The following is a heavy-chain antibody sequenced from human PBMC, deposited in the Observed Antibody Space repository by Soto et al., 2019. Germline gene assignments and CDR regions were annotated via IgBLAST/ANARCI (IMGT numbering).Heavy chain of an antibody. CDR1: GFTFDDYA. J-gene: IGHJ2*01. CDR3: AKGPAVAVFGYFDL. Sequence: EVQLVESGGGLVQPGRSLRLSCAASGFTFDDYAMHWVRQAPGKGLEWVSGISWNSGSIGYADSVKGRFTISRDNAKNSLNLQMNSLRAEDTALYYCAKGPAVAVFGYFDLWGRGTLFTVSS. CDR2: ISWNSGSI. D-gene: IGHD6-19*01. V-gene: IGHV3-9*01.